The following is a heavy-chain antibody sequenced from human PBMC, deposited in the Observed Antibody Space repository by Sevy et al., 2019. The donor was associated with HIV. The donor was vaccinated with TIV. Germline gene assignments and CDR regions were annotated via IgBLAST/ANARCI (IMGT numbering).Heavy chain of an antibody. D-gene: IGHD2-2*01. CDR3: ARDCSSTSCLWGMDV. CDR2: IKKDGSEK. Sequence: GGSLRLSCAASGFTFSNYWMSWVRQAPGKGLEWVAIIKKDGSEKYYVDSVKGRFTISRDNAKNSLYLQMNSLRAEDTAVYYCARDCSSTSCLWGMDVWGQGTTVTVSS. V-gene: IGHV3-7*03. CDR1: GFTFSNYW. J-gene: IGHJ6*02.